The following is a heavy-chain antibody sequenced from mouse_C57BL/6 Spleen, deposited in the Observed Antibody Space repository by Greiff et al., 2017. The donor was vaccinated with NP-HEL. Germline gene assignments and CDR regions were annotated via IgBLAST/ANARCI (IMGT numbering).Heavy chain of an antibody. CDR2: IDPEDGDT. V-gene: IGHV14-1*01. Sequence: EVQLQESGAELVRPGASVKLSCTASGFNIKDYYMHWVKQRPEQGLAWIGRIDPEDGDTEYAPKFQGKATMTADTSSNTAYLQLISLTSEDTAVYYCTTCYYGSSYWFAYWGQGTLVTVSA. CDR3: TTCYYGSSYWFAY. J-gene: IGHJ3*01. D-gene: IGHD1-1*01. CDR1: GFNIKDYY.